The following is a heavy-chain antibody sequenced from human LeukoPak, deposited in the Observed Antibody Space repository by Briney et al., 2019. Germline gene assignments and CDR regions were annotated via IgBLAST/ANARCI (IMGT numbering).Heavy chain of an antibody. CDR2: ISWNSGSI. D-gene: IGHD3-10*01. J-gene: IGHJ4*02. CDR3: AKGASMVRGVMSPIDY. Sequence: GGSLRLSCAASGFTFDDYAMHWVRQAPGKGLEWVSGISWNSGSIGYADSVKGRFTISRDNAKNSLYLQMNSLRAEDTALYYCAKGASMVRGVMSPIDYWGQGTLVTVSS. V-gene: IGHV3-9*01. CDR1: GFTFDDYA.